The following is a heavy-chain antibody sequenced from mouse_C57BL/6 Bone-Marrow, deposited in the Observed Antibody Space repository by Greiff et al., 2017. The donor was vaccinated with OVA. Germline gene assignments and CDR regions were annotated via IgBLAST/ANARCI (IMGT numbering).Heavy chain of an antibody. CDR1: GYTFTSYW. Sequence: VQLQQPGAELVMPGASVKLSCKASGYTFTSYWMHWVKQRPGQGLEWIGEIDPSDSYTNYNQKFKGKSTLTVDKSSSTAYMQLSSLTSEDSAVYYCARLSNYWYFDVWGTGTTVTVSS. J-gene: IGHJ1*03. D-gene: IGHD2-5*01. V-gene: IGHV1-69*01. CDR3: ARLSNYWYFDV. CDR2: IDPSDSYT.